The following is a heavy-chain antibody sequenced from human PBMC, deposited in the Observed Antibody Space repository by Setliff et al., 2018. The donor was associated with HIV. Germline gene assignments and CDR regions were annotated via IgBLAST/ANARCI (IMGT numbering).Heavy chain of an antibody. J-gene: IGHJ3*02. Sequence: SETLSLTCTVSGASMSSGDYYWSWIRQPPGKGLEWIGYIYYSGNSYYNPSLKSRVTLSVDTSKNQFSLKVNSVTAADTAVCYCAREVNIPVRGITDDAFDIWGQGTMVTV. D-gene: IGHD3-10*01. CDR1: GASMSSGDYY. V-gene: IGHV4-30-4*08. CDR2: IYYSGNS. CDR3: AREVNIPVRGITDDAFDI.